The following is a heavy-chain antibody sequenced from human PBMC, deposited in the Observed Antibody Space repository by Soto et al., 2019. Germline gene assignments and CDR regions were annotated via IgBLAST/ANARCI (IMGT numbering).Heavy chain of an antibody. CDR3: ARLVSGYDPKYYYYYYYMDV. CDR2: IYYSGST. J-gene: IGHJ6*03. CDR1: GGSISSYY. Sequence: SETLSLTCTVSGGSISSYYWSWIRQPPGKGLEWIGYIYYSGSTNYNPSLKSRVTISVDTSKNQFSLKLSSVTAADTAVYYCARLVSGYDPKYYYYYYYMDVWGKGTTVTVSS. D-gene: IGHD5-12*01. V-gene: IGHV4-59*08.